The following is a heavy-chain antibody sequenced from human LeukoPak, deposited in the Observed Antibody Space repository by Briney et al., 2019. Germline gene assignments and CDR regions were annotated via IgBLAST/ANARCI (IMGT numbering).Heavy chain of an antibody. J-gene: IGHJ4*02. V-gene: IGHV3-23*01. D-gene: IGHD2-15*01. Sequence: GGSLRPSCAASGFIFINYAMNWVRQAPGKGLEWVADIDNDGGETYYTDSVKGRFTISRDNSKNTLYLQMNSLRAEDTALYYCAKSGGRWSHFDYWGQGTLVTVSS. CDR1: GFIFINYA. CDR3: AKSGGRWSHFDY. CDR2: IDNDGGET.